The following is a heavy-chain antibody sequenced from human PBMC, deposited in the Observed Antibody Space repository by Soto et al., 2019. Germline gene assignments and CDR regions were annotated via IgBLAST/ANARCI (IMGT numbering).Heavy chain of an antibody. Sequence: SETLSLTCAVYGGSFSGYYWSWIRQPPGKGLEWIGEINHSGSTNYNPSLKSRVTISVDTSKNQFSLKLSSVTAADTAVYYCASRRSGYNWFDPWGQGTLVTVSS. CDR1: GGSFSGYY. V-gene: IGHV4-34*01. D-gene: IGHD3-3*01. CDR3: ASRRSGYNWFDP. J-gene: IGHJ5*02. CDR2: INHSGST.